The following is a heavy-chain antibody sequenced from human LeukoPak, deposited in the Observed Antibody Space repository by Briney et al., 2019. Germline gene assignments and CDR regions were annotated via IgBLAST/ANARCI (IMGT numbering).Heavy chain of an antibody. Sequence: SETLSLTCTVSGGSISSYYWSWIRQPPGKGLEWIGYIYYSGSTNYNPSLKSRVTISVDTSKNQFSLKLSSVTAADTAVYYCARGLYDFWSGYYTPGNYHYYYYMDVWGKGTTVTVSS. CDR1: GGSISSYY. V-gene: IGHV4-59*01. J-gene: IGHJ6*03. CDR3: ARGLYDFWSGYYTPGNYHYYYYMDV. D-gene: IGHD3-3*01. CDR2: IYYSGST.